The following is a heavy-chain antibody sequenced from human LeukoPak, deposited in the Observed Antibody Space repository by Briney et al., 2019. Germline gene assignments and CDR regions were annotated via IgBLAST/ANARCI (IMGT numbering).Heavy chain of an antibody. CDR3: AKDSLVLRLNPTLFFDY. Sequence: GGSLRLSCAASGFTFSSYWMSWVRQAPGKGLEWVANIKQDGSEKYYVDSVKGRFTISRDNSKNTLYLQMNSLRAEDTAVYYCAKDSLVLRLNPTLFFDYWGQGTLVTVSS. CDR2: IKQDGSEK. CDR1: GFTFSSYW. J-gene: IGHJ4*02. D-gene: IGHD2/OR15-2a*01. V-gene: IGHV3-7*03.